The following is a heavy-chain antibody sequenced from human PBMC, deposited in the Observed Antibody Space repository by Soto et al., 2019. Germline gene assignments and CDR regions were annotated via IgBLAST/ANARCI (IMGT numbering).Heavy chain of an antibody. J-gene: IGHJ4*02. V-gene: IGHV4-30-2*01. D-gene: IGHD3-10*01. CDR1: GGSISSGGYS. Sequence: SETLSLTCAVSGGSISSGGYSWSWIRQPPGKGLEWIGYIYHSGSTYYNPSLKSRVTISVDRSKNQFSLKLTSVTAADTAVYYCARSCITMVRGVIECFNYWGQGTLVTVSS. CDR3: ARSCITMVRGVIECFNY. CDR2: IYHSGST.